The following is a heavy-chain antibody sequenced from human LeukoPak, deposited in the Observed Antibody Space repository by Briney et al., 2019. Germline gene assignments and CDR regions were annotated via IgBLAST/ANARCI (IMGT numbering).Heavy chain of an antibody. V-gene: IGHV4-59*01. Sequence: SETLSLTCSVSGGSIRSYYWSWIRQPPGKGLEWIGYIYYTGSTNYNPSLTSRLTISLDTSKTQFSLNLISMTAADTAIYYCARASEGIGFFDYWGQGILVTVSS. CDR2: IYYTGST. CDR1: GGSIRSYY. CDR3: ARASEGIGFFDY. D-gene: IGHD2-2*03. J-gene: IGHJ4*02.